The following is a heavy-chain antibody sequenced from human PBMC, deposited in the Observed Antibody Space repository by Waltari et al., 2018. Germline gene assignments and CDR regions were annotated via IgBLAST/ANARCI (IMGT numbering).Heavy chain of an antibody. CDR2: ISGSGGST. J-gene: IGHJ4*02. D-gene: IGHD1-26*01. CDR3: ASGPQYSGSPAH. CDR1: GFTFSSYA. V-gene: IGHV3-23*01. Sequence: EVQLLESGGGLVQPGGSLRLSCAASGFTFSSYALTWVRQAPGKGLEWVSAISGSGGSTYYADSVKGRFTISRDNSKNTLYLQMNSLRAEDTAVYYCASGPQYSGSPAHWGQGTLVTVSS.